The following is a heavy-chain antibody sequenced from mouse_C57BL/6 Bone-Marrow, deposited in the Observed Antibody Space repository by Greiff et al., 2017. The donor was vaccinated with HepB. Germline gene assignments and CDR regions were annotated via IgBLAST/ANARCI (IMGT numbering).Heavy chain of an antibody. D-gene: IGHD1-1*01. Sequence: EVMLVESGGGLVQPGGSLKLSCSASGFTFSDYGMAWVRQAPRKGPEWVAFISNLAYSIYYADTVTGRFTISRENAKNTLYLEMSSLRSEDTAMYYCARHKITTVVMDYWGQGTSVTVSS. J-gene: IGHJ4*01. CDR1: GFTFSDYG. CDR3: ARHKITTVVMDY. CDR2: ISNLAYSI. V-gene: IGHV5-15*04.